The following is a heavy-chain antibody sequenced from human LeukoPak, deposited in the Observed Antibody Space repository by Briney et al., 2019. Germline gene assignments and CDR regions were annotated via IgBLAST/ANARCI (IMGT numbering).Heavy chain of an antibody. V-gene: IGHV3-33*01. CDR3: ARAGNPSWPVFDC. CDR1: GFTFSSYG. CDR2: IWYDGSIK. J-gene: IGHJ4*02. Sequence: PGGSLRLSCAASGFTFSSYGMHWVRQAPGKGLEWVVVIWYDGSIKYYAGSVKGRFTISRDNSKNTLYLQMNSLRAEDTAVFYCARAGNPSWPVFDCWGQGTLVTVSS. D-gene: IGHD2-2*01.